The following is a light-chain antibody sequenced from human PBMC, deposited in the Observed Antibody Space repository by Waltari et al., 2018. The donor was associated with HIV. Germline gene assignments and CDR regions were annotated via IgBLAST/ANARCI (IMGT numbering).Light chain of an antibody. V-gene: IGKV1-39*01. CDR3: QQYGNSPRYT. J-gene: IGKJ2*01. CDR1: QSINNY. Sequence: DIQMTQSPSSLSASVGDRVTITCRASQSINNYLNWYQQKPGKAPKVLIYGASSLQSGVPSRFSGSGSGTDFTLTISSLQPEDFAVYYCQQYGNSPRYTFGQGTKLEIK. CDR2: GAS.